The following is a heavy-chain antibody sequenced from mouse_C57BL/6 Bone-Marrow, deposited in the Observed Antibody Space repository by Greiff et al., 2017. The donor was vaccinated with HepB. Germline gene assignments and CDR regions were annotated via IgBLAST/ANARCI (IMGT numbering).Heavy chain of an antibody. CDR3: ATRNYGRDFDV. CDR1: GYTFTSYW. CDR2: INPSSGYT. J-gene: IGHJ1*03. D-gene: IGHD1-1*01. Sequence: QVQLQQSGAELVKPGASVKLSCKASGYTFTSYWMHWVKQRPGQGLEWIGYINPSSGYTKYNQKVKDKATLTADKASSTAYMQLISLTYEDSAVYYCATRNYGRDFDVWGTGTTVTVSS. V-gene: IGHV1-7*01.